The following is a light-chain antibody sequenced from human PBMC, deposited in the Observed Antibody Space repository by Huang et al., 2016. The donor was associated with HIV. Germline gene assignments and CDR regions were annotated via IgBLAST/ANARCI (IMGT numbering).Light chain of an antibody. CDR2: GAS. CDR3: QQYNDWPRT. Sequence: EIVMTQSPATLSVSPGERATLSCRASQSVNSNLAWYQQKPGQTPRLLIYGASTRATGLPARLSGSGSGTECTLTISSLQSEDFAVYYCQQYNDWPRTFGQGTKVEIK. J-gene: IGKJ1*01. CDR1: QSVNSN. V-gene: IGKV3-15*01.